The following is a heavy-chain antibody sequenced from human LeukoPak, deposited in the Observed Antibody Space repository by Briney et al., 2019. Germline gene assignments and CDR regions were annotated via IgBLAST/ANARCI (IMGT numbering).Heavy chain of an antibody. Sequence: ASVKVSCKASGYTFTSYCISWVRQAPGQGLEWVGWISAYNGNKNYAQKLQDRVTITTDTSTSTAYMELRSLRSDDTAVYYCASSTLTIGFDPWGQGTLVTVSS. CDR2: ISAYNGNK. V-gene: IGHV1-18*04. CDR1: GYTFTSYC. J-gene: IGHJ5*02. D-gene: IGHD3-3*01. CDR3: ASSTLTIGFDP.